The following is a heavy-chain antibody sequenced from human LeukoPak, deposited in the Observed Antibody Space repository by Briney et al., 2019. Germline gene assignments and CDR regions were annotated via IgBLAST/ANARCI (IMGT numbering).Heavy chain of an antibody. CDR1: GFTFSTYS. D-gene: IGHD2-15*01. J-gene: IGHJ4*02. CDR2: ITSYSSTI. V-gene: IGHV3-48*02. Sequence: GGSLRLSCAASGFTFSTYSMNWVRRAPGKGLERLSYITSYSSTIYYADSVKGRFTISRDNAKNSLFLQMTSLRDEDTAVYYCARRGDCSGSSCMDFDYWGQGTLVTVSS. CDR3: ARRGDCSGSSCMDFDY.